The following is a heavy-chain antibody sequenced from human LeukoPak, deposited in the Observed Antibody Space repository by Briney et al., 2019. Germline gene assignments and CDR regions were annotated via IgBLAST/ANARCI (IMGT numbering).Heavy chain of an antibody. CDR3: ARDQWLDAFDI. CDR2: VSDSGNT. V-gene: IGHV4-59*01. D-gene: IGHD2-8*01. J-gene: IGHJ3*02. CDR1: GGSISSFY. Sequence: SETLSLTCSVSGGSISSFYWSWIRQPPGKGLEWIGYVSDSGNTNYNPSLKSRVTISVDTSRNQFSLKVNSVTAADTAFYYCARDQWLDAFDIWGQGTMVTVSS.